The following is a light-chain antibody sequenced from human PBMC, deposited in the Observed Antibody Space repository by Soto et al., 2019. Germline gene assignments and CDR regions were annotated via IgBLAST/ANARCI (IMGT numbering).Light chain of an antibody. CDR2: GAS. V-gene: IGKV3D-20*02. CDR3: QQRSNWPPLT. Sequence: IVLTQSPGTLSLSPGERATLCCRAGQSVSSSYLAWYQQKPGQAPRLLIYGASSRATGIPDRFSGSGSGTDFTLTISRLEPEDFAVYYCQQRSNWPPLTFGGGTKVDIK. CDR1: QSVSSSY. J-gene: IGKJ4*01.